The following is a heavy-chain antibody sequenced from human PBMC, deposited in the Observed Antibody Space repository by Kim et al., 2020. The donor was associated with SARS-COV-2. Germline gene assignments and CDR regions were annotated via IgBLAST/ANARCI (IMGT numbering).Heavy chain of an antibody. CDR3: ARAESYYYGMDV. V-gene: IGHV3-30*01. J-gene: IGHJ6*02. Sequence: YYADSGKGRFTISRDNSKNTLFLQMNSLRAEDTAVYYCARAESYYYGMDVWGQGTTVTVSS.